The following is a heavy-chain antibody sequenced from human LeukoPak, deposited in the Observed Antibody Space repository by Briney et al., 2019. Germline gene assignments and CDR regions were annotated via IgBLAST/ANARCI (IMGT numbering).Heavy chain of an antibody. CDR2: IRSKAYGGTT. V-gene: IGHV3-49*04. Sequence: PGGSLRLSCEASGFNFNTYSMAWVRQAPGKGLEWVGFIRSKAYGGTTENAASVKGRFTISRDDSKSIAYLQMNSLKTEDTAVYYCTGSFGELTFFDYWGLGTLVTVSS. J-gene: IGHJ4*02. CDR3: TGSFGELTFFDY. D-gene: IGHD3-10*01. CDR1: GFNFNTYS.